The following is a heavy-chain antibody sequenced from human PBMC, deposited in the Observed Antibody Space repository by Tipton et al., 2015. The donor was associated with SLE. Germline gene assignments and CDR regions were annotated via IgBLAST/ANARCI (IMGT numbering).Heavy chain of an antibody. J-gene: IGHJ4*02. D-gene: IGHD2-15*01. CDR2: INHSGST. Sequence: LRLSCAVYGGSFSGYYWSWIRQSPGKGLEWIGEINHSGSTNYNPSLKSRVTISVDTSKNQFSLKLSSVTAADTAVYCCARGTYCSGGSCYFDYWGQGTLVTVSS. CDR3: ARGTYCSGGSCYFDY. V-gene: IGHV4-34*01. CDR1: GGSFSGYY.